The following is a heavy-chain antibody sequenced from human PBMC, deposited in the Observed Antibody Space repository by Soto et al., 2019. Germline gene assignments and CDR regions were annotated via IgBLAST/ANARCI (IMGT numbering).Heavy chain of an antibody. CDR1: GFTFSSYG. CDR3: VKDGSSGWRYYYGLDV. CDR2: ISYDGSNK. V-gene: IGHV3-30*18. Sequence: QVQLVESGGGVVQPGRSLRLSCAASGFTFSSYGMHWVRQAPGKGLEWVAVISYDGSNKYYADSVKGRFTIARDNSKNTLFLHMSRLRADDTAVYYCVKDGSSGWRYYYGLDVWGQGTSVTVSS. D-gene: IGHD6-19*01. J-gene: IGHJ6*02.